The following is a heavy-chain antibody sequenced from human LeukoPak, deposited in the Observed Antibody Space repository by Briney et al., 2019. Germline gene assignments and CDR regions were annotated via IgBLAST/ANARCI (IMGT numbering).Heavy chain of an antibody. J-gene: IGHJ4*02. Sequence: GGSLRLSCAASGFTFDDYGMSWVRQAPGKGLEWVSGINWNGGSTSYADSVKGRFTISRDNSKNTLYLQMNSLRAEDTAVYYCAKEDCSAGGCYYSYFDSWGQGVLVTVSS. V-gene: IGHV3-20*04. CDR3: AKEDCSAGGCYYSYFDS. D-gene: IGHD2-15*01. CDR1: GFTFDDYG. CDR2: INWNGGST.